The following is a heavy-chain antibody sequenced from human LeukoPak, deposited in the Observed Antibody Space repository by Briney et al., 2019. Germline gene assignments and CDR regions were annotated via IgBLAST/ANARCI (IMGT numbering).Heavy chain of an antibody. CDR3: ARVDYYYDMDV. Sequence: PSETLSLTCTVSGGSISSGGNYWSWIRQSPGKGLEWIGEMSHSGSTNYNPSLESRVTMSVDKSKNQFSLKLSPVTAADTAVYYCARVDYYYDMDVWGQGTTVTVSS. CDR1: GGSISSGGNY. V-gene: IGHV4-39*07. CDR2: MSHSGST. J-gene: IGHJ6*02.